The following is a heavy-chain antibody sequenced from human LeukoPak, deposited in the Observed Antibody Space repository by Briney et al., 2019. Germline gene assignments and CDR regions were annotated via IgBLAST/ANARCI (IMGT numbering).Heavy chain of an antibody. J-gene: IGHJ4*02. CDR2: ISDTGGST. CDR3: AKSSSGWDFDY. D-gene: IGHD6-19*01. V-gene: IGHV3-23*01. CDR1: GFTFSSYV. Sequence: PGGSLRLSCAASGFTFSSYVMNWVRQAPGKGLEWVSAISDTGGSTYYADSVRGRFTISRDNSKNTLYLQMNSLRAEDTAVYYCAKSSSGWDFDYWGQGTLVTVSS.